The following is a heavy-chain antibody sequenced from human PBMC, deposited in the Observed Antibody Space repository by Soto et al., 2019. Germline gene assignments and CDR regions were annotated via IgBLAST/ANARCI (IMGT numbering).Heavy chain of an antibody. Sequence: GGSLRLSCAASGFTFSNYAMTRVRQAPGKGLEWVSAISSGGTYTDYADSVKGRFTLSRDNAKNSVSLQMNSLRAEDTAVYYCAREYTAWPLAYGLDVWGQGTTVTVSS. V-gene: IGHV3-21*01. CDR2: ISSGGTYT. CDR3: AREYTAWPLAYGLDV. D-gene: IGHD2-2*02. CDR1: GFTFSNYA. J-gene: IGHJ6*02.